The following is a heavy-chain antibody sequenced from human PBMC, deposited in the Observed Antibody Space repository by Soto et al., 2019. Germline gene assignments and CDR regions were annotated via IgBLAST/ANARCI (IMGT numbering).Heavy chain of an antibody. Sequence: GPTLVNPTQTLTLTCTFSGFSLSTSGVGVGWIRQPPGKALEWLALIYWNDDKRYSPSLKSRLTITKDTSKNQVVITMTNMAQVDTATSHCAHSQSGWYIEYWFQPWGQGTLVTVSS. CDR2: IYWNDDK. CDR3: AHSQSGWYIEYWFQP. V-gene: IGHV2-5*01. J-gene: IGHJ5*02. D-gene: IGHD6-19*01. CDR1: GFSLSTSGVG.